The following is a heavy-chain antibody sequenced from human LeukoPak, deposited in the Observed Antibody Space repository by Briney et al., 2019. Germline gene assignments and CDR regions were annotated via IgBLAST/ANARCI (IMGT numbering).Heavy chain of an antibody. CDR3: AKDRTGLLVVPAALDY. CDR1: EFTFRNYA. Sequence: QPGGSLRLSCAASEFTFRNYAMHWVRQAPGKGLEWVAVISHDERNIYYADSVKGRFTISRDNSKNTLYLQMNSLRAEDTAVYYCAKDRTGLLVVPAALDYWGQGTLVTVSS. D-gene: IGHD2-2*01. V-gene: IGHV3-30*18. J-gene: IGHJ4*02. CDR2: ISHDERNI.